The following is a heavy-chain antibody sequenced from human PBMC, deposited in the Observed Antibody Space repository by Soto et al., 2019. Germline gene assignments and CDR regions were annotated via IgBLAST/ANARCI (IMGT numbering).Heavy chain of an antibody. V-gene: IGHV4-39*01. CDR1: GGSISSSSYY. D-gene: IGHD3-10*01. Sequence: PSETLSLTCTVSGGSISSSSYYWGWIRQPPGKGLEWIGSIYYSGSTYYNPSLKSRVTISVDTSKNQFSLKLSSVTAADTAVYYCARILRLLWFGELLKLKNNLDYYYYMDVWGKGTTVTVSS. J-gene: IGHJ6*03. CDR3: ARILRLLWFGELLKLKNNLDYYYYMDV. CDR2: IYYSGST.